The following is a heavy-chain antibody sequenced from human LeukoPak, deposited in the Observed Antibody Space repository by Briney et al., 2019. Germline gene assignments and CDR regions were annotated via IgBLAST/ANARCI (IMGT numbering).Heavy chain of an antibody. V-gene: IGHV3-30*04. D-gene: IGHD1-26*01. CDR1: GFTFSSYA. CDR3: AKVGLSSGSHIDY. J-gene: IGHJ4*02. CDR2: ISYDGSNK. Sequence: GGSLRLSCAASGFTFSSYAMHWVRQAPGKGLEWVAVISYDGSNKYYADSVKGRFTISRDNSKKMLYLEMNSLRTEDTAVYYCAKVGLSSGSHIDYWGQGTLVTVSS.